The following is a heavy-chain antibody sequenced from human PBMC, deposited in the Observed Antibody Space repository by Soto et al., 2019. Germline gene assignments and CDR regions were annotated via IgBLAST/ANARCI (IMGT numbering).Heavy chain of an antibody. Sequence: GGSLGLACAASGLTFSSYARAGVRQAPGKGLEWVAVISYDGINKYYADSVKGRFTISRDNSKNTLYLQMNSLRAEDTAVYYRAREDYGGNSDAFDIRGQGTMVT. CDR1: GLTFSSYA. CDR3: AREDYGGNSDAFDI. D-gene: IGHD4-17*01. CDR2: ISYDGINK. V-gene: IGHV3-30-3*01. J-gene: IGHJ3*02.